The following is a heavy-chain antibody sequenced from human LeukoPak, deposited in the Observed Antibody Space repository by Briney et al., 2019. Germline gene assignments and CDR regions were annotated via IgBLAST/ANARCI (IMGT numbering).Heavy chain of an antibody. CDR2: ISSTGDYI. V-gene: IGHV3-21*01. Sequence: KSGGSLRLSCAASEYTFRHYSVNWVRQAPGKGLEWVSSISSTGDYIYYADSVKGRFTISRDNAKSSLYLQMNSLRAEDTAVYYCVSGNDPDSTWESYRLDAFDIWGQGTTVIVSS. CDR1: EYTFRHYS. J-gene: IGHJ3*02. CDR3: VSGNDPDSTWESYRLDAFDI. D-gene: IGHD3-16*02.